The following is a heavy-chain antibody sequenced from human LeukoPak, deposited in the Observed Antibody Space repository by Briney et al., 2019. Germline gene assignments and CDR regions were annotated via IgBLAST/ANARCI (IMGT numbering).Heavy chain of an antibody. V-gene: IGHV3-7*01. Sequence: GGSLRLSCAASGFTFSTYWMSWVRQAPGKGLEWVANIKQDGSEEYYVDSVKGRFTISRDNAENSLYLQMNSLRDEDTAVYYCAKTGERDYWGRGTLVTVSS. D-gene: IGHD7-27*01. CDR1: GFTFSTYW. CDR3: AKTGERDY. J-gene: IGHJ4*02. CDR2: IKQDGSEE.